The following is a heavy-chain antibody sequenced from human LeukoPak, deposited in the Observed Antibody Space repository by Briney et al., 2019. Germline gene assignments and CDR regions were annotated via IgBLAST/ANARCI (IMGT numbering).Heavy chain of an antibody. CDR3: ARDLSARYYYDSSGYYG. D-gene: IGHD3-22*01. Sequence: GGSLRLSCAASGFTFSTYGIHWVRQAPGKGLEWVAFIRYDGSNKYYADSVKGRFTISKDNSKNTLFLQMNSLRPEDTAVYYCARDLSARYYYDSSGYYGWGQGTLVTVSS. CDR2: IRYDGSNK. V-gene: IGHV3-30*02. CDR1: GFTFSTYG. J-gene: IGHJ4*02.